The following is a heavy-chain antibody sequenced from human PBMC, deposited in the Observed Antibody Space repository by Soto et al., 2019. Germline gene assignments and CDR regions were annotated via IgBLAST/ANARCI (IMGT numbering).Heavy chain of an antibody. CDR3: ARELCSSTSCYSRFGY. D-gene: IGHD2-2*02. J-gene: IGHJ4*02. V-gene: IGHV3-33*01. CDR2: IWYDGSNK. CDR1: GFTFSSYG. Sequence: QVQLVESGGGVVQPGRSLRLSCAASGFTFSSYGMHWVRQAPGKGLEWVAVIWYDGSNKYYADSVKGRFTISRDNSKNTLYLQMNSLRAEDTAVYYCARELCSSTSCYSRFGYWGQGTLVTVSS.